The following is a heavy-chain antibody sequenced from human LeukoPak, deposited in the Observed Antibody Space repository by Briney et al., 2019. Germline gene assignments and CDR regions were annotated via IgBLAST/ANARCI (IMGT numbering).Heavy chain of an antibody. CDR3: ARRGGVTHSSPTDY. J-gene: IGHJ4*02. Sequence: ASVKVSCKASGYTFTGYYMHWVRQAPGQGLEWMGWISAYNGNTNYAQKLQGRVTMTTDTSTSTAYMELRSLRSDDTAVYYCARRGGVTHSSPTDYWGQGTLVTVSS. CDR2: ISAYNGNT. D-gene: IGHD5-18*01. V-gene: IGHV1-18*04. CDR1: GYTFTGYY.